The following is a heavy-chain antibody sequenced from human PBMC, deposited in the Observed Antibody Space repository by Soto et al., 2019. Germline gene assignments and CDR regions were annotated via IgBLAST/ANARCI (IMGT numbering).Heavy chain of an antibody. CDR1: GFTFNTYG. V-gene: IGHV3-33*08. CDR3: ARGGGVGPHFDY. CDR2: IWYDGSNK. D-gene: IGHD3-3*01. J-gene: IGHJ4*02. Sequence: GGSLRLSCTTSGFTFNTYGMHWVRQAPGKGLEWVAIIWYDGSNKYYADSVKGRFTISRDNAKNSLYLQMNSLRAEDTAVYYCARGGGVGPHFDYWGQGTLVTVSS.